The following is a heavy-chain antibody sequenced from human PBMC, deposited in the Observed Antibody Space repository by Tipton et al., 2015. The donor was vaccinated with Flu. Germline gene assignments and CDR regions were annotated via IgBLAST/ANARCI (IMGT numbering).Heavy chain of an antibody. CDR2: LYYSGGA. CDR1: GGSITTRGYF. Sequence: GLVKPSETLSLTCTVSGGSITTRGYFWSWLRQPPGKGLEWIGSLYYSGGAHHNPSLTSRVAISGDTSNNHFSLKLTNVTAADTAVYFCARVIRMTMIRGIRDPYYFDFWGQGMLVTVSS. CDR3: ARVIRMTMIRGIRDPYYFDF. V-gene: IGHV4-39*07. D-gene: IGHD3-10*01. J-gene: IGHJ4*02.